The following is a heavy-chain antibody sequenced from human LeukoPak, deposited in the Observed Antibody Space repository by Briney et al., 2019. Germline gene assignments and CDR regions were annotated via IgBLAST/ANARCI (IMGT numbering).Heavy chain of an antibody. Sequence: GGSLRLSCAASGFTFSSYWMSWVRQAPGKGLEWVANIRHDGSEKYYVDSVKGRFAISRDNAKDSLYLQMNSLRVEDTAVQYCARGGSRQYNFWGQGTLVTVSS. J-gene: IGHJ4*02. CDR2: IRHDGSEK. CDR3: ARGGSRQYNF. D-gene: IGHD5-18*01. CDR1: GFTFSSYW. V-gene: IGHV3-7*01.